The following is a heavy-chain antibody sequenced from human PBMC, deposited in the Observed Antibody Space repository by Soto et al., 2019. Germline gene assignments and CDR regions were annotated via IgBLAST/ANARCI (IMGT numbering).Heavy chain of an antibody. CDR1: GFTFSSYS. V-gene: IGHV3-21*01. CDR3: ARDAYYDTDPLFDP. D-gene: IGHD3-22*01. Sequence: PGGALRLSCAASGFTFSSYSMNWVRQAPGKGLEWVSSISSSSSYIYYADSVKGRFTISRDNAKNSLYLQMNSLRAEDTAVYYCARDAYYDTDPLFDPWGQGTLVTVSS. J-gene: IGHJ5*02. CDR2: ISSSSSYI.